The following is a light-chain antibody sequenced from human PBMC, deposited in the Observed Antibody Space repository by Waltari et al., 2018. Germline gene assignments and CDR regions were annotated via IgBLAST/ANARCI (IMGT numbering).Light chain of an antibody. J-gene: IGLJ2*01. Sequence: QSALTQPASMSGSPGQLITIPCTGSHSDIGRYNYVSWYQPYPGKAPKVLIYDVNKRPSGASDRFSGSKSGNTASLTISGLQAEDEADYYCSSYTLDIKMIFGGGTKLTVL. CDR3: SSYTLDIKMI. CDR2: DVN. CDR1: HSDIGRYNY. V-gene: IGLV2-14*03.